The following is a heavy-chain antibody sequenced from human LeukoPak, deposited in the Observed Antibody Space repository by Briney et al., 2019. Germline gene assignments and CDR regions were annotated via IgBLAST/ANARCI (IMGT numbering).Heavy chain of an antibody. Sequence: ASVKVSCKASGYTFTSYGISWVRQAPGQGLEWMGWINPNSGGTNYAQKFQGRVTMTRDTSISTAYMELSRLRSDDTAVYYCARVRADYDYVWGSYPFDYWGQGTLVTVSS. CDR1: GYTFTSYG. D-gene: IGHD3-16*02. CDR3: ARVRADYDYVWGSYPFDY. CDR2: INPNSGGT. V-gene: IGHV1-2*02. J-gene: IGHJ4*02.